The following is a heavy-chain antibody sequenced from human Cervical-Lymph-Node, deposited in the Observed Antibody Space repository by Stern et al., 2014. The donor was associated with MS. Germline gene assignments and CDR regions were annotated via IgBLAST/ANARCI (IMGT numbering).Heavy chain of an antibody. V-gene: IGHV3-33*01. CDR3: AREGGNTAEYFQH. J-gene: IGHJ1*01. CDR1: GFTFSSSG. Sequence: MQLVESGGGVVQPGRSLRLSCAASGFTFSSSGMHWVRQAPGKGLEWLANILDDGSNRYYADSVKGRFPISRDNSKNTLYLQMNSLRADDTAVYYCAREGGNTAEYFQHWGQGTLVTVSS. CDR2: ILDDGSNR. D-gene: IGHD4-23*01.